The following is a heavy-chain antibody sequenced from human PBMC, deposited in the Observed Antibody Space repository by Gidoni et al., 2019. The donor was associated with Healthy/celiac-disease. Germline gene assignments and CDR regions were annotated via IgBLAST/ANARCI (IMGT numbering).Heavy chain of an antibody. J-gene: IGHJ6*02. CDR1: GYSFTSYW. Sequence: EVQLVQSGAEVKKPGESLKISCKGSGYSFTSYWIGWVRQMPGKGLEWMGIIYPGDSDTRYSPSFQGQVTISADKSISTAYLQWSSLKASDTAMYYCARRGGGIAARLGGLDYYYYYGMDVWGQGTTVTVSS. CDR3: ARRGGGIAARLGGLDYYYYYGMDV. D-gene: IGHD6-6*01. V-gene: IGHV5-51*01. CDR2: IYPGDSDT.